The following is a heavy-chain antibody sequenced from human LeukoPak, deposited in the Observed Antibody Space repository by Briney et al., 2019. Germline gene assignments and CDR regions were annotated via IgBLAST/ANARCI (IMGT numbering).Heavy chain of an antibody. CDR1: GFTFGDYA. CDR2: IRSKAYGGTT. V-gene: IGHV3-49*04. J-gene: IGHJ3*02. CDR3: TRLMRLDAFDI. Sequence: GGSLRLSCTASGFTFGDYAMGWVRQAPGKGLEWVGFIRSKAYGGTTEYAASVKGRFTISRDDSKSIAYLQMNSLKTEDTAVYYCTRLMRLDAFDIWGQGTMVTVSS.